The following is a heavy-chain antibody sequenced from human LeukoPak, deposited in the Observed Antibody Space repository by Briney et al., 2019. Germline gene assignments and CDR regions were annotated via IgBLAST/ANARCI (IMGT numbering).Heavy chain of an antibody. Sequence: SVKVSCKASGGTFISYAISWVRQAPGQGLEWMGGIIPIFGTANYAQKFQGRVTITAGESTSTAYMELSSLRSEDTAVYYCARDLYGDYEDYYYYGMDVWGQGTTVTVSS. CDR3: ARDLYGDYEDYYYYGMDV. D-gene: IGHD4-17*01. J-gene: IGHJ6*02. CDR2: IIPIFGTA. V-gene: IGHV1-69*01. CDR1: GGTFISYA.